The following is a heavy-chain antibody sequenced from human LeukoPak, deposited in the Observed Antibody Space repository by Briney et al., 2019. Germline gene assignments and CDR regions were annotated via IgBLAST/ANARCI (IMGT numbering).Heavy chain of an antibody. D-gene: IGHD5-12*01. Sequence: SETLSLTCTVSRDSISSYYWDWIRQSPGKGLEWIGNIYSGGSTYYTPSLKSRVTISVDTSKNQFSLKLSSVTAADTAIYFCARHSRSGSGGYENAFDIWGQGTMVTVSS. CDR2: IYSGGST. J-gene: IGHJ3*02. V-gene: IGHV4-39*01. CDR1: RDSISSYY. CDR3: ARHSRSGSGGYENAFDI.